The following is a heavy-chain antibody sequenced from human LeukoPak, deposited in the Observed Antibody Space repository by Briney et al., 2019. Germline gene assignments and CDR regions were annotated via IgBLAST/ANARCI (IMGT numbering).Heavy chain of an antibody. V-gene: IGHV4-59*11. CDR3: ARDPGDTDWYNFDF. Sequence: PSETLSPTCTVSGGSLSGHFWSWFRRPPGKGLENIGYIHSSGSTNYNPSYKSRVTVSLEMSKNQFSLSLSSVTAADTAVYYCARDPGDTDWYNFDFWGQGILVTVSS. CDR2: IHSSGST. D-gene: IGHD3-9*01. CDR1: GGSLSGHF. J-gene: IGHJ4*02.